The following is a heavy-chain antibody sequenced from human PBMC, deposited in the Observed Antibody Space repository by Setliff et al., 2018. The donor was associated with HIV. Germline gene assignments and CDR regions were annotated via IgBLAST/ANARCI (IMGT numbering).Heavy chain of an antibody. CDR3: ARRERYYDILTGRVFDGFDI. CDR1: GGSISSGSYY. Sequence: SETLSLTCTVSGGSISSGSYYWSWIRQPAGKGLEWIGHIYTSGSTNYNPSLKSRVTISVDTSKNHFSLKLSSVTAADTAVYYCARRERYYDILTGRVFDGFDIWGQGTMVTVSS. V-gene: IGHV4-61*09. CDR2: IYTSGST. D-gene: IGHD3-9*01. J-gene: IGHJ3*02.